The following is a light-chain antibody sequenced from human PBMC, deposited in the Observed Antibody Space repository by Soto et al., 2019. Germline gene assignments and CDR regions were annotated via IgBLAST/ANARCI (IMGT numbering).Light chain of an antibody. CDR1: SSDVGGYDF. V-gene: IGLV2-8*01. CDR2: EVT. CDR3: VSYAGTNNFS. J-gene: IGLJ2*01. Sequence: QSVLTQHPSASGSPGQSVTISCTGTSSDVGGYDFVSWYQQHPGKAPKVMIYEVTKRPSGVPDRFYGSKSGNTASLTVSGLQSEDEATYYCVSYAGTNNFSFGGGTKLTVL.